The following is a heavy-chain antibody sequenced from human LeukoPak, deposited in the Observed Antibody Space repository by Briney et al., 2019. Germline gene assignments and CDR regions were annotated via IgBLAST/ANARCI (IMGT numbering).Heavy chain of an antibody. CDR2: SYYSGST. D-gene: IGHD1-26*01. V-gene: IGHV4-59*01. J-gene: IGHJ4*02. Sequence: PSETLSLTCTVSGGSITHYYWTWIRQPPGKTLEWIGYSYYSGSTKYNPSLKSRVTISVDTSNNQFSLNLRSVTAADTAVYYCAREREKGELLYFDYWGQGTLVTVSS. CDR3: AREREKGELLYFDY. CDR1: GGSITHYY.